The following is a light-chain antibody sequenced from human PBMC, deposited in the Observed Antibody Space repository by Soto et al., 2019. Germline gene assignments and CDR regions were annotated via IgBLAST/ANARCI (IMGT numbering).Light chain of an antibody. CDR1: QSVSNNY. J-gene: IGKJ1*01. Sequence: EIVLTQSPGTQSLSPGERATLSCRASQSVSNNYLAWYQQKPGQAPRLLTYGASNRATGIPDRFSGSGSGTDSTLTISRLEPEDFAVYYCQQYGSSGTFGQGTKVEIK. CDR3: QQYGSSGT. V-gene: IGKV3-20*01. CDR2: GAS.